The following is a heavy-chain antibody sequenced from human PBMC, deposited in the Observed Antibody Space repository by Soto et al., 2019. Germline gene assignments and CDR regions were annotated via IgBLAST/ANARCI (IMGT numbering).Heavy chain of an antibody. CDR3: ASGETITGTLGGDYYYGMDV. CDR2: IIPIFGTA. D-gene: IGHD1-20*01. CDR1: GGTFSSYA. Sequence: QVQLVQSGAEVKKPGSSVKVSCKASGGTFSSYAISWVRQAPGQGLEWMEGIIPIFGTANYAQKFQGRVTITADESTSTAYMELSSLRSEDTAVYYCASGETITGTLGGDYYYGMDVWGQGTTVTVSS. J-gene: IGHJ6*02. V-gene: IGHV1-69*01.